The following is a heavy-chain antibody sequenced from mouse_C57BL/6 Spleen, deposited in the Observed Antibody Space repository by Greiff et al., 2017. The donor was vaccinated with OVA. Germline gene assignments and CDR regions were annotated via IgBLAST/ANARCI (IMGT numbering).Heavy chain of an antibody. D-gene: IGHD3-3*01. CDR2: ISDGGSYT. CDR3: ARGPLGPFYYFDY. V-gene: IGHV5-4*03. J-gene: IGHJ2*01. Sequence: EVMLVESGGGLVKPGGSLKLSCAASGFTFSSYAMSWVRQTPEKRLEWVATISDGGSYTYYPDNVKGRFTISRDNAKNNLYLQMSHLKSEDTAMYYCARGPLGPFYYFDYWGQGTTLTVSS. CDR1: GFTFSSYA.